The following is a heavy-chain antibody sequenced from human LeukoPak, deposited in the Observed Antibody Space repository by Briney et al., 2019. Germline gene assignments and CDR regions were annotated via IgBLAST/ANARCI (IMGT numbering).Heavy chain of an antibody. D-gene: IGHD6-6*01. V-gene: IGHV5-51*01. CDR1: GYRFTNHW. J-gene: IGHJ4*02. CDR2: SNPGESDN. Sequence: GASLKISCNSSGYRFTNHWIGWVRQMPGKSEEWMGISNPGESDNRYRPYFQGEVTISAEKSISTAYLQWSSLKASDTARYYCARSPYSSSSYAYWGQGTLVTVSS. CDR3: ARSPYSSSSYAY.